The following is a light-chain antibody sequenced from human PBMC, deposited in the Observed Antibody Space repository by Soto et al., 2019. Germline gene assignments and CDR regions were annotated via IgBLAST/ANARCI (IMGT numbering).Light chain of an antibody. J-gene: IGKJ4*01. CDR3: QQRSNWPRLT. V-gene: IGKV3-11*01. CDR1: QSVSNY. Sequence: EIVLTQSPATLSLSPGERATLSCRASQSVSNYLAWDQQKPGQAPRLLIYDASNRATGIPARFSGSGSGTDFTLTNSSLEPEDFTVYYCQQRSNWPRLTFGGGTKVEIK. CDR2: DAS.